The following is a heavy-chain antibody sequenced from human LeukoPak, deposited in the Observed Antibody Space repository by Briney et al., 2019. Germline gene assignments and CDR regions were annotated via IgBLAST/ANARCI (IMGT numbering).Heavy chain of an antibody. D-gene: IGHD4-17*01. Sequence: AASVKVSCKASGYTFTGYYMHWVRQAPGQGLEWMGWINPNSGGTNYAQRFQGRVTMTRDTSISTAYMELSRLRSDDTAVYYCARLGSSTVTTDYFDYWGQGTLVTVSS. CDR1: GYTFTGYY. J-gene: IGHJ4*02. CDR2: INPNSGGT. CDR3: ARLGSSTVTTDYFDY. V-gene: IGHV1-2*02.